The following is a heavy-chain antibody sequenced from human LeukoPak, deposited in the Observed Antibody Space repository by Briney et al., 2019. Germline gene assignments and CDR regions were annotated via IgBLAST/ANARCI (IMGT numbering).Heavy chain of an antibody. CDR2: ISYDGSDK. CDR1: GFTFSRYG. V-gene: IGHV3-30*18. Sequence: PGRSLRLSCAASGFTFSRYGMHWVRQAPGKGLEWVAFISYDGSDKYYVDSVKGRFTISRDNSKNTLYLQMNSLRAEDTAVYYCAKDFVSSAGIPDYWGQGTLVTVSS. J-gene: IGHJ4*02. D-gene: IGHD6-13*01. CDR3: AKDFVSSAGIPDY.